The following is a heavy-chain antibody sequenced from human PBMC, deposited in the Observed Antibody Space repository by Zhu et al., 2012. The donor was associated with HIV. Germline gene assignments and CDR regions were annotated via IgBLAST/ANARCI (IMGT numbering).Heavy chain of an antibody. CDR1: GSSIISTYY. CDR3: ARHSWTATDYFDY. Sequence: QVQLQESGPGLVKPSETLSLTCAVSGSSIISTYYWGWIRQPPGKGLEWIGSIYHSETTYYNPSLKSRVTISIDTANNQFSLKLSSVTAADTAVYYCARHSWTATDYFDYWGQGNPGSPSPQ. CDR2: IYHSETT. D-gene: IGHD3-3*02. J-gene: IGHJ4*02. V-gene: IGHV4-38-2*01.